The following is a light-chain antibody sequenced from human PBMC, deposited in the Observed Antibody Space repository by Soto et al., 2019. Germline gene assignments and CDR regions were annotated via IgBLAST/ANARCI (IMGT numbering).Light chain of an antibody. Sequence: QSARTQPPSVSGSPGQSVTISCTGTSSDVGSYNRVSWYQQPPGTAPKLMIYDVSNRPSGVPDRFSGSKSGNTASLTISGLQAEDEADYYCSSYTSSTTSVFGTGTKVTVL. CDR1: SSDVGSYNR. CDR3: SSYTSSTTSV. CDR2: DVS. J-gene: IGLJ1*01. V-gene: IGLV2-18*02.